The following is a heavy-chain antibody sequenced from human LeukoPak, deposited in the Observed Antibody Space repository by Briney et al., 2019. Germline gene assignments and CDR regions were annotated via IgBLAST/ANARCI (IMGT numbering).Heavy chain of an antibody. CDR2: INPNSGGT. J-gene: IGHJ4*02. D-gene: IGHD6-19*01. CDR3: ARDLGGWYTGFDY. Sequence: ASVKVSCKPSGYPFTNFYIHWVRQAPGQGLEWMGWINPNSGGTNYAQKFQGRVTMTRDTSISTAYMELSRLRSDDTAVYYCARDLGGWYTGFDYWGQGTLVTVSS. V-gene: IGHV1-2*02. CDR1: GYPFTNFY.